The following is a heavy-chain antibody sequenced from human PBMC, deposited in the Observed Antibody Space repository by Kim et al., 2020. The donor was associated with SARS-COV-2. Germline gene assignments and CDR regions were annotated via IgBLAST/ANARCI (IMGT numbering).Heavy chain of an antibody. D-gene: IGHD3-9*01. V-gene: IGHV3-48*02. Sequence: RFTISRDNAKNSLYLQMNSLRDEDTAVYYCVRDSTSSYDTLTGLYYGMDVWGQGTTVTVSS. CDR3: VRDSTSSYDTLTGLYYGMDV. J-gene: IGHJ6*02.